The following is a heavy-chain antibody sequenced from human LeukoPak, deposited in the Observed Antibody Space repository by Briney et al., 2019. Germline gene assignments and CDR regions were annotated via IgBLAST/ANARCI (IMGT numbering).Heavy chain of an antibody. CDR3: AREKEGYCSRTSCYLDYYYYYMDV. CDR2: IKQDGSEK. D-gene: IGHD2-2*01. J-gene: IGHJ6*03. V-gene: IGHV3-7*01. CDR1: GFTFSRYW. Sequence: WGSLRLSCAASGFTFSRYWMTWVRQAPGKGLEWVANIKQDGSEKYYVDSVKGRFTISRDNAKNSLYLQMNSLRAEDTAVYYCAREKEGYCSRTSCYLDYYYYYMDVWAKGPRSPSP.